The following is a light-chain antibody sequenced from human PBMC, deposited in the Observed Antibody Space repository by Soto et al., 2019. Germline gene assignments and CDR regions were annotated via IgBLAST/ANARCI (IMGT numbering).Light chain of an antibody. Sequence: QSVLTQPASVSGSPGQTITISCTGTSSDIGGFYYVSWYQHHPGKDPKLLIYQVSNRPSGISNRFSGSKSGNSASLAISGLQAEDEADYYCSSYASSITFYVFGAGTKVTVL. CDR3: SSYASSITFYV. V-gene: IGLV2-14*01. CDR1: SSDIGGFYY. J-gene: IGLJ1*01. CDR2: QVS.